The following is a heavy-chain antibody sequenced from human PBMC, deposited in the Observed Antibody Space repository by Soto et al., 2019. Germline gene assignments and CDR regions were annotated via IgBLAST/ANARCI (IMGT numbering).Heavy chain of an antibody. CDR2: ISAYNGNT. J-gene: IGHJ4*02. Sequence: ASVQVACKASCYTFPSYGIIWVRQAPGQGLEWMGWISAYNGNTNYAQKLQGRVTMTTDTSTSTAYMELSSLRSEDTAVYYCAREFRLAGGYFDYWGQGTLVTVSS. CDR1: CYTFPSYG. D-gene: IGHD6-19*01. CDR3: AREFRLAGGYFDY. V-gene: IGHV1-18*01.